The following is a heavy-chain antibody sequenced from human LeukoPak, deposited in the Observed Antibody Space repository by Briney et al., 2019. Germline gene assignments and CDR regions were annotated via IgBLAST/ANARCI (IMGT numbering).Heavy chain of an antibody. CDR2: IYYSGST. Sequence: SETLSLTCTVSGGSISSYYWSWIRQPPGKGLEWIGYIYYSGSTNYNPSLKSRVTISVDTSKNQFSLKLSSVTAADTAVYYCARARANGFFDYWGQGTLVTVSS. CDR1: GGSISSYY. CDR3: ARARANGFFDY. D-gene: IGHD1-1*01. V-gene: IGHV4-59*12. J-gene: IGHJ4*02.